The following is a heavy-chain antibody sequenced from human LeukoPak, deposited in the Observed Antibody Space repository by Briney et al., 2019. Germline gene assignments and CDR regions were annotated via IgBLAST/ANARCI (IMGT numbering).Heavy chain of an antibody. CDR1: GYSFTSYW. V-gene: IGHV5-51*01. D-gene: IGHD6-13*01. CDR2: IYPGDSDT. J-gene: IGHJ4*02. Sequence: GESLKISCKGSGYSFTSYWIGWVRQMPGKGLEWMGFIYPGDSDTRYRPSFEGQVTISADKSISTAYLQWSSLKASDTAMYYCARGDSSSWYDFDYWGQGTLVTVSS. CDR3: ARGDSSSWYDFDY.